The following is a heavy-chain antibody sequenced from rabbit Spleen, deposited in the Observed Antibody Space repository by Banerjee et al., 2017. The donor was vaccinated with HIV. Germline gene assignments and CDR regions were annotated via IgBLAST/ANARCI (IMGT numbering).Heavy chain of an antibody. CDR2: INASTGKP. J-gene: IGHJ4*01. Sequence: QEQLVESGGGLVQPEGSLTLTCKASGFSFSDRDVMCWVRQAPGKGLQWIACINASTGKPVYATWASGRFTISRTSSTTVTLRMTSVTAADRATYFCARDLVGVIGWNFYLWGQGTLVTVS. CDR1: GFSFSDRDV. V-gene: IGHV1S45*01. D-gene: IGHD2-1*01. CDR3: ARDLVGVIGWNFYL.